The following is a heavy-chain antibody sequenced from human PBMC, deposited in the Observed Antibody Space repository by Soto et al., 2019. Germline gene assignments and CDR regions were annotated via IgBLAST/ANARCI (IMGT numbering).Heavy chain of an antibody. D-gene: IGHD3-16*01. Sequence: QVQLQESGPGLVRPSQTLSLTCTVSGGSISSGDYYWSWIRQPPGKGLEWIGYIYYSGSTYYNPSPKSRLTISVDTSKNQFSLKLSSVTASDTAVYYCARDVRGSYFDYWGQGTLVTVSS. V-gene: IGHV4-30-4*01. CDR1: GGSISSGDYY. J-gene: IGHJ4*02. CDR3: ARDVRGSYFDY. CDR2: IYYSGST.